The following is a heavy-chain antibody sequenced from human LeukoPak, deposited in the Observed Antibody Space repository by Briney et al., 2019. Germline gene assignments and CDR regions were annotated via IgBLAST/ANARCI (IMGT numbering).Heavy chain of an antibody. CDR3: AKGHVMIIVGATDFDY. CDR1: GFTFSSYA. Sequence: QPEGSLRLSCAASGFTFSSYAMSWVRQAPGKGLEWVSAISGSGGSTYYADSVKGRFTISRDNSKNTLYLQMNSLRAEDTAVYYCAKGHVMIIVGATDFDYWGQGTLVTVSS. D-gene: IGHD1-26*01. J-gene: IGHJ4*02. CDR2: ISGSGGST. V-gene: IGHV3-23*01.